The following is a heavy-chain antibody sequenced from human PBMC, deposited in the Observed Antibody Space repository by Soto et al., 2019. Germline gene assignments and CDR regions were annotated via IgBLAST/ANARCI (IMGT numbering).Heavy chain of an antibody. D-gene: IGHD6-13*01. V-gene: IGHV1-69*01. CDR2: IIPIFGTA. J-gene: IGHJ6*02. Sequence: QVQLVKSGAEVKKPGSSVKVSCKASGGTFSSYAISWVRQAPGQGLEWMGGIIPIFGTANYAQKFQGRVTITADESTSTAYMELSSLRSEDTAVYYCARDTYSSSGYLFSDKAYGMDVWGRGTTVTVSS. CDR1: GGTFSSYA. CDR3: ARDTYSSSGYLFSDKAYGMDV.